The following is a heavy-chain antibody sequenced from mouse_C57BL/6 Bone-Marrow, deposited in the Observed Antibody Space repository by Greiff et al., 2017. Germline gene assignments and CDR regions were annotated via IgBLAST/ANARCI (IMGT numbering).Heavy chain of an antibody. J-gene: IGHJ3*01. CDR2: ISNLAYSI. D-gene: IGHD2-4*01. CDR3: ARQGDYDSFAY. V-gene: IGHV5-15*01. CDR1: GFTFSDYG. Sequence: EVHLVESGGGLVQPGGSLKLSCAASGFTFSDYGMAWVRQAPRKGPEWVAFISNLAYSIYYADTVTGRFTISRENAKNTLYLEMSSLRSEDTAMYYCARQGDYDSFAYWGQGTLVTVSA.